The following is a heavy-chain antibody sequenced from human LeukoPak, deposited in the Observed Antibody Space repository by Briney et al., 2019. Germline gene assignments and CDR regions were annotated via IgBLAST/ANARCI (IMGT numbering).Heavy chain of an antibody. J-gene: IGHJ4*02. D-gene: IGHD6-19*01. CDR2: ISGSGGST. CDR1: GFTSSSYG. V-gene: IGHV3-23*01. Sequence: GGSLRLPCAASGFTSSSYGMSWVRQAPGKGLEWVSAISGSGGSTYYADSVKGRFTISRDNSKNTLYLQMNSLRAEDTAVYYCAKDPSEYSSGWYFDYWGQGTLVTVSS. CDR3: AKDPSEYSSGWYFDY.